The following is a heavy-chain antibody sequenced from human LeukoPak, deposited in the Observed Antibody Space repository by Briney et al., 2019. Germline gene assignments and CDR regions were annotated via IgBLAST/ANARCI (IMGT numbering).Heavy chain of an antibody. CDR3: ARDSPYCTSSDCYLDY. Sequence: PGGSLRLSCAVPGFTFNTYTMSWVRQAPGKGLEWVSSITSSSSYIYYADSVKGRFTISRDNAKNSLFLQMNSLRAEDTAVYYCARDSPYCTSSDCYLDYWGQGTLVTVSS. V-gene: IGHV3-21*01. J-gene: IGHJ4*02. D-gene: IGHD2-2*01. CDR1: GFTFNTYT. CDR2: ITSSSSYI.